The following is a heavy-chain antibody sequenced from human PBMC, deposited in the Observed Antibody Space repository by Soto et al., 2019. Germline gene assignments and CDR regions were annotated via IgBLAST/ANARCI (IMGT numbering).Heavy chain of an antibody. J-gene: IGHJ6*02. CDR1: GFTFSSYS. CDR2: ISSSSSYI. Sequence: LRLSCAASGFTFSSYSMNWVRQAPGKGLEWVSSISSSSSYIYYADSVKGRFTISRDNAKNSLYLQMNSLRAEDTAVYYCARDVALGDSYYGMDVWGQGTTVTVSS. D-gene: IGHD2-15*01. CDR3: ARDVALGDSYYGMDV. V-gene: IGHV3-21*01.